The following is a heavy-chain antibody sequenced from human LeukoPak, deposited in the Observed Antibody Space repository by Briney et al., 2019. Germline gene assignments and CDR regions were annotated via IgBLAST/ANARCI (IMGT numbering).Heavy chain of an antibody. Sequence: GGSLRLSCAASGFTFRTYSINWVRHAPGKGLEWVASIGGSGSFIYYAESVKGRFTISRDNAKNSVYLQLSSLRVEDTAVYYCARFLATWDYYYMDVWGTGTTVIVSS. CDR3: ARFLATWDYYYMDV. V-gene: IGHV3-48*01. CDR1: GFTFRTYS. J-gene: IGHJ6*03. CDR2: IGGSGSFI. D-gene: IGHD3-3*01.